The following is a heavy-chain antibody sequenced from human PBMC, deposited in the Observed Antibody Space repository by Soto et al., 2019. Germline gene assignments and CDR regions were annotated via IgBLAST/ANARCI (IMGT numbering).Heavy chain of an antibody. J-gene: IGHJ4*02. CDR3: IGTSYGDYGDY. CDR1: GFTFSDSR. D-gene: IGHD4-17*01. V-gene: IGHV3-15*01. Sequence: EVQLVESGGGLVKPGESLRLSCAASGFTFSDSRMTWVRQAPGKGLEWVARIKSKTDGGTTDYAAPVKCRFTISRDDCQNALYLQMNSPKTENTAVYYCIGTSYGDYGDYWGQGTLVTVSS. CDR2: IKSKTDGGTT.